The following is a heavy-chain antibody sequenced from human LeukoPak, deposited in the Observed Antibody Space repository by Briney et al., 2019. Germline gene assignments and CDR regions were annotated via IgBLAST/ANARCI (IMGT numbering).Heavy chain of an antibody. CDR2: IIPILGIA. V-gene: IGHV1-69*02. D-gene: IGHD3-3*01. CDR1: GYTFTTYY. Sequence: SVKVSCKASGYTFTTYYIHWVRQTPGQGLEWMGRIIPILGIANYAQKFQGRVTITADKSTSTAYMELSSLRSEDTAVYYCARKAGGSKYYDFWSGYSGEYNWFDPWGQGTLVTVSS. J-gene: IGHJ5*02. CDR3: ARKAGGSKYYDFWSGYSGEYNWFDP.